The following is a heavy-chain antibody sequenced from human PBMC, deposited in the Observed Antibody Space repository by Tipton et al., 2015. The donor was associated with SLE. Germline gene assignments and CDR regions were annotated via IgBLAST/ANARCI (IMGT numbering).Heavy chain of an antibody. J-gene: IGHJ6*02. CDR1: GGSISTYY. Sequence: TLSLTCTVSGGSISTYYWSWIRQPPGKGLEWIGYVHNSGSSNYNPSLKSRVTFSVDTSKNQVSLKLTSVTAADTALYYCVRYMTKVTPYIYYGLDVWGQGTTVIVSS. CDR3: VRYMTKVTPYIYYGLDV. V-gene: IGHV4-59*08. CDR2: VHNSGSS. D-gene: IGHD4-17*01.